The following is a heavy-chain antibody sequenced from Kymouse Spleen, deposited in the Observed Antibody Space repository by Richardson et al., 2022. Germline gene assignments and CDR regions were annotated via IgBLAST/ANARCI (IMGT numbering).Heavy chain of an antibody. CDR3: TTALLGIVGATPFDY. J-gene: IGHJ4*02. Sequence: EVQLVESGGGLVKPGGSLRLSCAASGFTFSNAWMSWVRQAPGKGLEWVGRIKSKTDGGTTDYAAPVKGRFTISRDDSKNTLYLQMNSLKTEDTAVYYCTTALLGIVGATPFDYWGQGTLVTVSS. V-gene: IGHV3-15*01. CDR1: GFTFSNAW. CDR2: IKSKTDGGTT. D-gene: IGHD1-26*01.